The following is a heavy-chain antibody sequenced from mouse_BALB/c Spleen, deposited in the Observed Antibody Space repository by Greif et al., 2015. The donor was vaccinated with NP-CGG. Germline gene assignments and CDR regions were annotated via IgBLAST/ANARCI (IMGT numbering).Heavy chain of an antibody. Sequence: DVKLQESGPCLVKPSQSLSLTCSVTGYSITSGYYWNWIRQFPGNKLEWMGYISYDGSNNYNPSLKNRISITRDTSKNQFFLKLNSVTTEDTATYYCARDPHYYYGSRYFDYWGQGTTLTVSS. J-gene: IGHJ2*01. CDR3: ARDPHYYYGSRYFDY. CDR2: ISYDGSN. D-gene: IGHD1-1*01. V-gene: IGHV3-6*02. CDR1: GYSITSGYY.